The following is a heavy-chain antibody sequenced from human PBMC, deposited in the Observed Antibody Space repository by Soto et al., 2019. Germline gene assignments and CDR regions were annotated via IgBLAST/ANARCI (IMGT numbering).Heavy chain of an antibody. D-gene: IGHD1-1*01. Sequence: PGGSLRLSCAASGFTFSSYEMNCVRQAPGKGLEWVSYISSSGSTIYYADSVKGRFTISRDNAKNSLYLQMNSLRAEDTAVYYCVIHDHHYGMDVWGQGPTVP. V-gene: IGHV3-48*03. J-gene: IGHJ6*02. CDR2: ISSSGSTI. CDR1: GFTFSSYE. CDR3: VIHDHHYGMDV.